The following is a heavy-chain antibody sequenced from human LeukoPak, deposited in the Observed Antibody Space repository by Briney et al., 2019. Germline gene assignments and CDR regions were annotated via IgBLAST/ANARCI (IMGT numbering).Heavy chain of an antibody. J-gene: IGHJ4*02. CDR3: ARDSTLLTV. CDR2: IGDDVVST. Sequence: PGGSLRLSCAASGFTFRSYAMSWVRQAPGKGLEWVSAIGDDVVSTYYAESVKGRFTISRDNSKNTLYLQMNSLRAEDTATYYCARDSTLLTVWGQGTLVTVSS. V-gene: IGHV3-23*01. CDR1: GFTFRSYA. D-gene: IGHD3-9*01.